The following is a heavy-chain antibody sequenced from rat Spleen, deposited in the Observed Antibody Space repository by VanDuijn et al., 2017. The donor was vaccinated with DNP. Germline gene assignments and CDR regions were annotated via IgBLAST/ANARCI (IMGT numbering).Heavy chain of an antibody. V-gene: IGHV5S13*01. CDR3: ARRGDGYKYFDY. J-gene: IGHJ2*01. CDR2: ITTGGGNT. Sequence: EVQLVESGGDLVQPGRSLKVSCVVSGFTFSNYGMAWVRQAPTKGLEWVASITTGGGNTYYRDSVKGRFTISRDNAKNTQYLQMDSLRSEDTATYYCARRGDGYKYFDYWGQGVMVTVSS. D-gene: IGHD1-4*01. CDR1: GFTFSNYG.